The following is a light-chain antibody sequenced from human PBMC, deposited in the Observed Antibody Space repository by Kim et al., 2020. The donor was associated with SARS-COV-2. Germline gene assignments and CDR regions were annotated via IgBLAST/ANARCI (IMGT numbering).Light chain of an antibody. CDR3: NSRDSSGNHLVV. CDR1: RLRYDL. V-gene: IGLV3-19*01. CDR2: GKN. J-gene: IGLJ2*01. Sequence: GQAVRVHSQGKRLRYDLSSSYQQKPGQAPVLDIHGKNNRPSGIPARFSGSSSRNTASLTITGAQAEDEADYYCNSRDSSGNHLVVFGGGTKLTVL.